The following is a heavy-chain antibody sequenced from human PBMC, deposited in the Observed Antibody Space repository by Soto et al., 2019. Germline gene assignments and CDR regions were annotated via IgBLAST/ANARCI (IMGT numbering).Heavy chain of an antibody. V-gene: IGHV4-30-4*01. J-gene: IGHJ5*02. CDR3: DSLPVVVAATGWFDP. D-gene: IGHD2-15*01. CDR2: IYYSGST. CDR1: GGSISSGDYY. Sequence: QVQLQESGPGLVKPSQTLSLTCTVSGGSISSGDYYWSCIRQPPGKCLEWIGYIYYSGSTYYNPSLKSRVTISVDTSKNHVSLKLSSVTAADTAVYYCDSLPVVVAATGWFDPWGQGTLVTVSS.